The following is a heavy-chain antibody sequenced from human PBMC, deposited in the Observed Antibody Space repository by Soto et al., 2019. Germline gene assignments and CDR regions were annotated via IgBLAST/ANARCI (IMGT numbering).Heavy chain of an antibody. V-gene: IGHV5-51*01. D-gene: IGHD6-13*01. CDR1: GYSFTSCW. J-gene: IGHJ6*02. CDR2: IYPGDSDT. CDR3: ARPLSSWNYYYGMDV. Sequence: PGESLKISCKGSGYSFTSCWIGWVRQMPGKGLEWMGIIYPGDSDTRYSPSFQGQVTISADKSISTAYLQWSSLTASDTAMYYCARPLSSWNYYYGMDVWGQGTTVTVSS.